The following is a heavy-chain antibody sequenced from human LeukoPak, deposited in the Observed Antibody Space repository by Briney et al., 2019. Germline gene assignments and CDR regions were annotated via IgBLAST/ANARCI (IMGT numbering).Heavy chain of an antibody. J-gene: IGHJ4*02. CDR2: IYYSGST. Sequence: PSETLSLTCTVSGGSISSYYWSWIRQPPGKGLEWIGDIYYSGSTNYNPSLKSRVTISLDTSKNQFSLKLSSVTAADTAVYYCARDHFSYFDYWGQGTLVTVSS. D-gene: IGHD2/OR15-2a*01. V-gene: IGHV4-59*01. CDR1: GGSISSYY. CDR3: ARDHFSYFDY.